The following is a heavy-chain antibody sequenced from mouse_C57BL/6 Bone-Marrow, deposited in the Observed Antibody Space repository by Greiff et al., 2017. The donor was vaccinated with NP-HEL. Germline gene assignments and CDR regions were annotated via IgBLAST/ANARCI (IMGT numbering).Heavy chain of an antibody. V-gene: IGHV1-54*01. CDR1: GYAFTNYL. Sequence: QVQLQQSGAELVRPGTSVKVSCKASGYAFTNYLIEWVKQRPGQGLEWIGVINPGSGGTNYNEKFKGKATLTAAKSSSTAYMQLSSLTSEDSAVYFCARWFYDYDDWYFDVWGTGTTVTVSS. D-gene: IGHD2-4*01. CDR3: ARWFYDYDDWYFDV. J-gene: IGHJ1*03. CDR2: INPGSGGT.